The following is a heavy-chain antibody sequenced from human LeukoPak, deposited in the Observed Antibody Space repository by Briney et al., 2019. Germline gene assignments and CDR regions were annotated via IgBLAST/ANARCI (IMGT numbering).Heavy chain of an antibody. Sequence: SGESLRLSCAASGFTFSSYAMSWVRQAPGKGLEWVSAFSGGGGSTYYADSVQGRFTISRDNSKTMLYLQMNSLRAEDTAVYYCAKARVLYFYDTSGYYNWGQGTLVTVSS. J-gene: IGHJ4*02. V-gene: IGHV3-23*01. CDR1: GFTFSSYA. CDR2: FSGGGGST. CDR3: AKARVLYFYDTSGYYN. D-gene: IGHD3-22*01.